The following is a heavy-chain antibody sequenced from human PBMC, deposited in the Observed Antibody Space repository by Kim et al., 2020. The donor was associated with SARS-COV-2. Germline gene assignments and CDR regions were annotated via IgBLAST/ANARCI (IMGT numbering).Heavy chain of an antibody. CDR2: ISGSGGST. Sequence: GGSLRLSCAASGFTFSSYAMSWVRQAPGKGLEWVSAISGSGGSTYYADSVKGRFTISRDNSKNTLYLQMNSLRAEDTAVYYCTQYGSGWSEYYYGMDVWGQGTTVTVSS. V-gene: IGHV3-23*01. CDR3: TQYGSGWSEYYYGMDV. D-gene: IGHD6-19*01. J-gene: IGHJ6*02. CDR1: GFTFSSYA.